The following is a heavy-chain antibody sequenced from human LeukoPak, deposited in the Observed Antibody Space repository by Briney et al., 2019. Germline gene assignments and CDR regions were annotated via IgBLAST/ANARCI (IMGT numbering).Heavy chain of an antibody. CDR2: ISGSGGST. D-gene: IGHD3-22*01. J-gene: IGHJ4*02. V-gene: IGHV3-23*01. CDR3: GKGSYYDSSGYYLAPSY. CDR1: GFTFSSYA. Sequence: PGGSLRLSCAASGFTFSSYAMSWVRQAPGKGLEWVSAISGSGGSTYYADSVKGRFTISRDNSKNTLYLQMNSLRAEDTAVYYCGKGSYYDSSGYYLAPSYWGQGTLVTVSS.